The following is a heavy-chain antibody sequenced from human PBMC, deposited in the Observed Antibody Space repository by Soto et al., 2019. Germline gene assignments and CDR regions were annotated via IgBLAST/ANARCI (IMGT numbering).Heavy chain of an antibody. CDR2: IRSKANSDAI. D-gene: IGHD2-15*01. Sequence: GGSLRLSCAASGFTFSGSAMHWVRQASGKGLEWVGRIRSKANSDAIAYAASVKGRFTISRDDSKNTAYLQMNSLKTEDTAVYYCVRYCSGGSCPAVFDIWGQGTMVTVSS. V-gene: IGHV3-73*01. CDR1: GFTFSGSA. CDR3: VRYCSGGSCPAVFDI. J-gene: IGHJ3*02.